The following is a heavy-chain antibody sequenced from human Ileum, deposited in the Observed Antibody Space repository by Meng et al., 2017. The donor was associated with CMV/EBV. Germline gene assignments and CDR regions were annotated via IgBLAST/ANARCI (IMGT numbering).Heavy chain of an antibody. D-gene: IGHD6-13*01. CDR3: AKDNPDDSSSWGTGKQPSDY. J-gene: IGHJ4*02. V-gene: IGHV3-23*01. CDR2: ISGSGGST. CDR1: FSSYA. Sequence: FSSYAMSWVRQAPGKGLEWVSAISGSGGSTYYADSVKGRFTISRDNSKNTLYLQMNSLRAEDTAVYYCAKDNPDDSSSWGTGKQPSDYWGQGTLVTVSS.